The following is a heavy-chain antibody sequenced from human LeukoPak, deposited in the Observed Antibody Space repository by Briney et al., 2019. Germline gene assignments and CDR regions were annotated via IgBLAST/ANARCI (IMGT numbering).Heavy chain of an antibody. CDR1: GYTFTSYY. Sequence: ASVKVSCKASGYTFTSYYMHWVRQAPGQGLEWMGIINPSGGSTSYAQKFQGRVTMTRDMSTSTVYMELSSLRSEDTAVYYCARDGRHLHYYDSSGYLYYFDYWGQGTLVTVSS. CDR3: ARDGRHLHYYDSSGYLYYFDY. D-gene: IGHD3-22*01. CDR2: INPSGGST. V-gene: IGHV1-46*01. J-gene: IGHJ4*02.